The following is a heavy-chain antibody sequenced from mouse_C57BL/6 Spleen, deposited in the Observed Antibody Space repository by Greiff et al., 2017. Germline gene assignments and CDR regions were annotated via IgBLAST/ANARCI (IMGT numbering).Heavy chain of an antibody. CDR2: INPNNGGT. D-gene: IGHD2-5*01. CDR1: GYTFTDYN. Sequence: VQLQQSGPELVKPGASVKMSCKASGYTFTDYNMHWVKQSHGKSLEWIGYINPNNGGTSYNQKFKGKATLTVNKSSSTAYMELRSLTSEDSAVYYCARDVGYSNPWFAYWGQGTLVTVSA. CDR3: ARDVGYSNPWFAY. V-gene: IGHV1-22*01. J-gene: IGHJ3*01.